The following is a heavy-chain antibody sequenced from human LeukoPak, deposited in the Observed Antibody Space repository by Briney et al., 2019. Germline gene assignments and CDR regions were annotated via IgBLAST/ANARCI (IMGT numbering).Heavy chain of an antibody. J-gene: IGHJ6*03. Sequence: ASVKVSCKASGYTFTSYDINWVRQATGQGLERMGWMNPYNGNIGYAQKFEGRVIMTRDTSISTAYLELSSLTSEDTAVYYCARAAVNLHPNHYYYMDVWGKGTTVTVSS. CDR3: ARAAVNLHPNHYYYMDV. V-gene: IGHV1-8*01. CDR1: GYTFTSYD. CDR2: MNPYNGNI.